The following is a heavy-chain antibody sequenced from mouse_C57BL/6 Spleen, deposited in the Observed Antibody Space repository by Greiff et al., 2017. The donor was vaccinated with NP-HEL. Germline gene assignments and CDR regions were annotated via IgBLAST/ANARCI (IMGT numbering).Heavy chain of an antibody. D-gene: IGHD1-1*01. CDR3: ARSGYYGSPDWYFDV. V-gene: IGHV1-53*01. Sequence: QVQLQQPGTELVKPGASVKLSCKASGYTFTSYWMHWVKQRPGQGLEWIGNINPSNGGTNYNEKFKSKATLTVDKSSSTASMQLSSLTSEDSAVYYCARSGYYGSPDWYFDVWGTGTTVTVSS. CDR1: GYTFTSYW. J-gene: IGHJ1*03. CDR2: INPSNGGT.